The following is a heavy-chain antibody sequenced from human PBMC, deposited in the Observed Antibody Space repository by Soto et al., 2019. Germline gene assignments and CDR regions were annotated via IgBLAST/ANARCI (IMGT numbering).Heavy chain of an antibody. Sequence: QVQLQQWGAGLLRPSETLSLTCAISGGPFGGYYWSWIRQPPGKGLEWIGEINHSGSATYNPSLTSRVTISLDRSNNQFSLKMNSVTAADTAVYYCATDGGGRNHYSYGMDVWGRGTTVTVSS. CDR1: GGPFGGYY. CDR2: INHSGSA. J-gene: IGHJ6*02. V-gene: IGHV4-34*01. CDR3: ATDGGGRNHYSYGMDV. D-gene: IGHD3-10*01.